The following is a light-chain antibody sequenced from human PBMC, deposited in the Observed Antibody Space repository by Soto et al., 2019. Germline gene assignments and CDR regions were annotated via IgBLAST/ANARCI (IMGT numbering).Light chain of an antibody. J-gene: IGKJ1*01. CDR1: QSVSSSY. CDR3: QQYGSSPSWT. Sequence: EIVMTQFPATLSESPGERVTLSCRASQSVSSSYLAWYQQKPGQAPRLLIYGASSRATGIPDRFSGSGSGTDFTLTISRLEPEDFAVYYCQQYGSSPSWTFGQGTKVDIK. V-gene: IGKV3-20*01. CDR2: GAS.